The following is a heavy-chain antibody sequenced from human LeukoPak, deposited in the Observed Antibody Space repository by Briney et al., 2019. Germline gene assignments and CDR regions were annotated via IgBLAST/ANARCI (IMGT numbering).Heavy chain of an antibody. CDR1: GFTFSAQS. CDR2: TSRSSGAI. D-gene: IGHD4-17*01. V-gene: IGHV3-48*04. CDR3: VRDHLYGFDY. J-gene: IGHJ4*02. Sequence: SGGSLRLSCAASGFTFSAQSTNWARQAPGKGLEWISYTSRSSGAIFYADSVKGRFTISGDNAKSSLYLQMNGLRAEDTAVYYCVRDHLYGFDYWGQGTLVTVSS.